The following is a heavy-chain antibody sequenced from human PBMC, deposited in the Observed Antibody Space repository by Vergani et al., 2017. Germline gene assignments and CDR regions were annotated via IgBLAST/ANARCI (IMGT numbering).Heavy chain of an antibody. Sequence: QVHLVESGGGVVQPGRSLTLSCVASGFSFRGHGMHWVRQAPGKGLEWIAVVSNHGNITYYADSVKGRFTLSRDNSKNMVYLQMSSLRADDTAVYFCTKEPTGPGFGGSFFDYWGRGTLVTVSS. J-gene: IGHJ4*02. V-gene: IGHV3-30*18. CDR3: TKEPTGPGFGGSFFDY. CDR1: GFSFRGHG. CDR2: VSNHGNIT. D-gene: IGHD3-3*01.